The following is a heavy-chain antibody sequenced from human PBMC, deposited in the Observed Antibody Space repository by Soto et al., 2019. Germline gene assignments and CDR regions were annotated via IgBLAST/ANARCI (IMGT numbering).Heavy chain of an antibody. CDR1: GFTFSSYG. J-gene: IGHJ5*02. V-gene: IGHV3-30*18. D-gene: IGHD6-13*01. CDR3: AKAFSAAGILNWFDP. Sequence: GGSLRLSCAASGFTFSSYGMHWVRQAPGKGLEWVAVISYDGSNKYYADSVKGRFTISRDNSKNTLYLQMNSLRAEDTAVYYCAKAFSAAGILNWFDPWGQGTLVTVSS. CDR2: ISYDGSNK.